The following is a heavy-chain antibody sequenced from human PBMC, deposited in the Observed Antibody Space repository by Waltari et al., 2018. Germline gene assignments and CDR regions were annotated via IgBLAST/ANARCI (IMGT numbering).Heavy chain of an antibody. CDR1: GFAFSTYW. J-gene: IGHJ4*02. CDR2: IKQDGSEK. V-gene: IGHV3-7*01. CDR3: ARDGDYGDYQASYYFDY. D-gene: IGHD4-17*01. Sequence: EVQLVESGGGLVQPGGSLRLSCAASGFAFSTYWMNWVRQAPGKGLEWVANIKQDGSEKYYVDSVKGRFTISRDNAKNSLYLQMNSLRAEDTAVYYCARDGDYGDYQASYYFDYWGQGTLVTVSS.